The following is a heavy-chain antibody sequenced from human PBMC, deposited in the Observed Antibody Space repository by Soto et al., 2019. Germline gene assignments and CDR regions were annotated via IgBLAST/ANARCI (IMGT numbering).Heavy chain of an antibody. J-gene: IGHJ4*01. Sequence: EVVLLESGGGLPQPGGSLRLSCVASGFTFSKYAMNWVRQAPGKGLGWVASISGTAVSTDYADSVKGRFTISRDNSKNTVSLQMDNLRVEDTATYFCVNWNDEDVDWGQGTLVAVSS. V-gene: IGHV3-23*01. D-gene: IGHD1-1*01. CDR2: ISGTAVST. CDR1: GFTFSKYA. CDR3: VNWNDEDVD.